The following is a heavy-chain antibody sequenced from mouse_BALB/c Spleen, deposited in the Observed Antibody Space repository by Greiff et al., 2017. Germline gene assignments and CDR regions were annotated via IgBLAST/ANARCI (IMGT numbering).Heavy chain of an antibody. CDR1: GFSLTSYG. Sequence: VQLQQSGPGLVAPSQSLSITCTVSGFSLTSYGVHWVRQPPGKGLEWLGVIWAGGSTNYNSALMSRLSISKDNSKSQVFLKMNSLQTDDTAMYYCARDGGGYDVAMDYWGQGTSVTVSS. V-gene: IGHV2-9*02. CDR2: IWAGGST. D-gene: IGHD2-2*01. CDR3: ARDGGGYDVAMDY. J-gene: IGHJ4*01.